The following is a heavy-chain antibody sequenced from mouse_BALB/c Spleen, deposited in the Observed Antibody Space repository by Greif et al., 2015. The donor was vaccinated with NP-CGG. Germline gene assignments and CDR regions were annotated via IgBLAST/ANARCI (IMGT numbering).Heavy chain of an antibody. CDR3: ARLVLYAMDY. V-gene: IGHV5-12-2*01. CDR1: GFTFSSYT. Sequence: EVKLVESGGGLVQPGGSLKLSCAASGFTFSSYTMSWVRQTPEKRLEWVAYISNGGGSTYYPDTVKGRFTISRDNAKNTLYLQMSSLKSEDTAMYYCARLVLYAMDYWGQGTSVTVSS. D-gene: IGHD1-1*02. J-gene: IGHJ4*01. CDR2: ISNGGGST.